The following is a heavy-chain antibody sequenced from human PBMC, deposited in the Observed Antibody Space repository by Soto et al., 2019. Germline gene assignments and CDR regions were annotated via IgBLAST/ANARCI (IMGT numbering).Heavy chain of an antibody. CDR1: GFTFDDYT. V-gene: IGHV3-43*01. D-gene: IGHD3-16*01. J-gene: IGHJ4*02. CDR3: ARDGMSLLG. CDR2: ISWDGGTI. Sequence: EVQLVESGGVVVQPGGSLRLSCAASGFTFDDYTMHWVRQAPGKGLEWVSLISWDGGTIYYADSVKGRFTISRDNAKNSLYLQMNSLRDEDTAVYYCARDGMSLLGWGQGTLVTVSS.